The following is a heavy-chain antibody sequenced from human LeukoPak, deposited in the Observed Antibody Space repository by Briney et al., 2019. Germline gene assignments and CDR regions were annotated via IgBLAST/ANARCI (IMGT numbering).Heavy chain of an antibody. D-gene: IGHD1-26*01. CDR3: ARALDNSGSYY. V-gene: IGHV4-38-2*02. J-gene: IGHJ4*02. Sequence: SETLSITCTVSGYSISSGYYWGWIRQPPGKGLEWIGSIYHSGSTYYNPSLKSRVTISVDTSKNQFSLKLSSVTAADTAVYYCARALDNSGSYYWGQGTLVTVSS. CDR1: GYSISSGYY. CDR2: IYHSGST.